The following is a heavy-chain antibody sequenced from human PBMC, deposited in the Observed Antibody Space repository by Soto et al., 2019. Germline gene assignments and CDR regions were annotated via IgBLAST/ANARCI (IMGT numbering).Heavy chain of an antibody. CDR3: ARDSETSPDFDY. J-gene: IGHJ4*02. CDR1: GFTFNTYS. Sequence: PGGSLRLSCAASGFTFNTYSMNWVRQAPGKGLEWLLYITSGSSTIYYADSVKGRFTISRDNAKHSLYLQMNSLRAEDTAVYYCARDSETSPDFDYWGQGTLVTVSS. V-gene: IGHV3-48*01. CDR2: ITSGSSTI. D-gene: IGHD2-2*01.